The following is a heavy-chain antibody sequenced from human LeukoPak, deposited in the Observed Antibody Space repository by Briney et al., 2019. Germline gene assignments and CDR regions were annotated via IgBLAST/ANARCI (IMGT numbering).Heavy chain of an antibody. Sequence: ASVKVSCKASGGTFSSYAISWVRQAPGQGLEWMGGIIPIFGTANYAQKFRGRVTITTDESTSTAYMELSSLRSEDTAVYYCARAMVVTPGYYYMDVWGKGTTVTVSS. CDR2: IIPIFGTA. J-gene: IGHJ6*03. CDR1: GGTFSSYA. D-gene: IGHD4-23*01. V-gene: IGHV1-69*05. CDR3: ARAMVVTPGYYYMDV.